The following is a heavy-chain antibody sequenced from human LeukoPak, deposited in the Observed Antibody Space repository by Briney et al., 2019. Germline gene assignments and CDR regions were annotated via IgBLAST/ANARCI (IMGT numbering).Heavy chain of an antibody. D-gene: IGHD2-2*01. V-gene: IGHV3-30*03. Sequence: PGRSLRLSCAASGLTFRSYGMHWVRQAPGKGLEWVAVISHDGRNKDYGDSVKGRFTISRDNSNNTLYLQMSSLRPVDSAMYFCATQSFYCTSTSCSRLRDYWGQGTLVAVSS. J-gene: IGHJ4*02. CDR1: GLTFRSYG. CDR2: ISHDGRNK. CDR3: ATQSFYCTSTSCSRLRDY.